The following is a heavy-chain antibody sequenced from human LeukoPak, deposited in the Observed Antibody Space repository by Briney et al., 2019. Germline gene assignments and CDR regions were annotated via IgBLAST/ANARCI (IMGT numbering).Heavy chain of an antibody. Sequence: ASVKVSCKASGGTFSSYAISWVRQAPGQGLERMGGIIPIFGTANYAQKFQGRVTITADESTSTAYMELSSLRSEDTAVYYCASSYCSSTSCYAPPFDYWGQGTLVTVSS. CDR3: ASSYCSSTSCYAPPFDY. D-gene: IGHD2-2*01. CDR2: IIPIFGTA. V-gene: IGHV1-69*13. J-gene: IGHJ4*02. CDR1: GGTFSSYA.